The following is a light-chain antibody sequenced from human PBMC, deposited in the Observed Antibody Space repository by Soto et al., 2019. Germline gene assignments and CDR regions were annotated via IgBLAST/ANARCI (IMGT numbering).Light chain of an antibody. Sequence: QSALTQPASVSGSPGQSITISCTGTSSDIGYYNYVSWYQQHPGKAPKLIIYEVSYRPSGISNRFSGSKSGNTASLTISGLQAEDEADYYCTSYISDTTHLAFGGGTKLTVL. CDR3: TSYISDTTHLA. CDR1: SSDIGYYNY. V-gene: IGLV2-14*03. J-gene: IGLJ2*01. CDR2: EVS.